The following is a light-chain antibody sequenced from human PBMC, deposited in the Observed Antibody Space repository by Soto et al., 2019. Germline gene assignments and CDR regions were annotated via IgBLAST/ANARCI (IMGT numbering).Light chain of an antibody. CDR2: EGS. CDR3: CSYVGSSTSWV. J-gene: IGLJ3*02. Sequence: QSVLTQPASVSGSPGQSITISCTGTSSDVGSYNLVSWYQQYPGKAPKVMIYEGSKRPSGVSNRFSGSKSGNTASLTISGLQTEDEADYYCCSYVGSSTSWVFGGGTQLTVL. V-gene: IGLV2-23*01. CDR1: SSDVGSYNL.